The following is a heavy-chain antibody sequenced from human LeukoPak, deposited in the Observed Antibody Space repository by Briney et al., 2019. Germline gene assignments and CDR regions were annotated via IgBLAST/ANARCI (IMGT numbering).Heavy chain of an antibody. Sequence: GGSLRLSCVASGFTFSSYSMNWVRPALGKGLEWVSCISSSSSYIYYADSVKGRFTISRDNAKNSVYLQMNSLRAEDTAVYYCTRAVAAADFSPGYWGQGTLVTVSS. V-gene: IGHV3-21*01. CDR1: GFTFSSYS. D-gene: IGHD6-13*01. CDR3: TRAVAAADFSPGY. J-gene: IGHJ4*02. CDR2: ISSSSSYI.